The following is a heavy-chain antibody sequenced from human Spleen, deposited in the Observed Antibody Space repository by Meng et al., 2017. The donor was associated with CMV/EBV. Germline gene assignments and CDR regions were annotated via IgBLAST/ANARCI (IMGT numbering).Heavy chain of an antibody. J-gene: IGHJ5*02. D-gene: IGHD6-6*01. CDR3: AKTEGPQELVLGNWFDP. Sequence: FTFSSYAMSWVRQAPGKGLGWVSAISGSGGSTYYADSVKGRFTISRDNSKNTLYLQMNSLRAEDTAVYYCAKTEGPQELVLGNWFDPWGQGTLVTVSS. CDR2: ISGSGGST. CDR1: FTFSSYA. V-gene: IGHV3-23*01.